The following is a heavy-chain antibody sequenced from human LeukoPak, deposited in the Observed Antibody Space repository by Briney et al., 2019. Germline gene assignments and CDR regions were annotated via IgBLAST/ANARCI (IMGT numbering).Heavy chain of an antibody. CDR3: AREHDDSSGYYDDY. CDR2: IYYSGST. Sequence: SETLSLTCTVSGGSISSYYWSWIRQPPGKGLEWIGYIYYSGSTNYNPSLKSRVTISVDTSKNQFSLKLSSVTAADTAVYYCAREHDDSSGYYDDYWGQGTLVTVSS. D-gene: IGHD3-22*01. CDR1: GGSISSYY. J-gene: IGHJ4*02. V-gene: IGHV4-59*01.